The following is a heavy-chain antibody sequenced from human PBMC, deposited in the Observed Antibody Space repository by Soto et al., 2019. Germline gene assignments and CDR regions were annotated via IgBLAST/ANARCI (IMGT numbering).Heavy chain of an antibody. CDR2: INHSGST. CDR1: GASFRAYY. CDR3: ARGLSHDIVTSYVFDY. Sequence: SETLSLTCAVYGASFRAYYWNWIRQPPGKGLEWIGEINHSGSTHYNPSLKGRVTISLDTSKKQFSLSLRSVTAADTAVYFCARGLSHDIVTSYVFDYWGQGTPVT. D-gene: IGHD3-9*01. J-gene: IGHJ4*02. V-gene: IGHV4-34*01.